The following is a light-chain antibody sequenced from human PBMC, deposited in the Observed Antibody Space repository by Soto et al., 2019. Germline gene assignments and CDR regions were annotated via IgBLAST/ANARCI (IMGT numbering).Light chain of an antibody. Sequence: QPVLTQSPSASASLGASVKLTCTLSSGHSSYAIAWHQQQPEKGPRYLMKLNSDGSHSKGDGIPDRFSGSSSGAERYLTIPRRQPDDAADYYCQTWGAGTVVFGGGTKLTVL. J-gene: IGLJ2*01. V-gene: IGLV4-69*01. CDR2: LNSDGSH. CDR1: SGHSSYA. CDR3: QTWGAGTVV.